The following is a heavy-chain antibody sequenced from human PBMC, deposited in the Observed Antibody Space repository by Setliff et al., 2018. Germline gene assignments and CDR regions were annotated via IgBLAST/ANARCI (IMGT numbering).Heavy chain of an antibody. CDR2: ISVYNGDT. D-gene: IGHD2-15*01. CDR1: GYTFTSSG. CDR3: ARDRRNIVVAVVNAAFDI. V-gene: IGHV1-18*01. Sequence: ASVKVSCKASGYTFTSSGISWVRQAPGQGLEWMGWISVYNGDTNYAQNLQGRVTMTTDTSTSTAYMELRSLRSDDTAVYYCARDRRNIVVAVVNAAFDIWGQGTMVTVSS. J-gene: IGHJ3*02.